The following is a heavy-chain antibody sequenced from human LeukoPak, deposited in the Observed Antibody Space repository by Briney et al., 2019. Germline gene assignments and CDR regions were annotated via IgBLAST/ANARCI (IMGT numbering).Heavy chain of an antibody. D-gene: IGHD2-2*01. CDR3: ARDCSSTSCYVDY. V-gene: IGHV1-18*01. CDR1: GYTFTSYG. J-gene: IGHJ4*02. CDR2: ISSYNGNT. Sequence: ASVKVSCKASGYTFTSYGISWVRQAPGQGLEWMGWISSYNGNTNYAQKLQGRVTMTTDTSTTTAYMELKSLRSDDTAVYYCARDCSSTSCYVDYWGQGTLVTVSS.